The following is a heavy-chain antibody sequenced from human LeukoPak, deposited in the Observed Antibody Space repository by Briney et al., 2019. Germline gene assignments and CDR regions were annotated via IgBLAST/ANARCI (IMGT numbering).Heavy chain of an antibody. V-gene: IGHV4-61*01. CDR1: GGSVSSGSYY. CDR3: ASAPPRNAFDI. CDR2: IYYSGST. J-gene: IGHJ3*02. Sequence: PSETLSLTCAVSGGSVSSGSYYWSWIRQPPGKGLEWIGYIYYSGSTNYNPSLKSRVTISVDTSKNQFSLKLSSVTAADTAVYYCASAPPRNAFDIWGQGTMVTVSS.